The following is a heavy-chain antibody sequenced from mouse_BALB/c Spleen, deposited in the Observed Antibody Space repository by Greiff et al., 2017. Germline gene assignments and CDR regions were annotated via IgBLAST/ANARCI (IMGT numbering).Heavy chain of an antibody. V-gene: IGHV1-9*01. CDR3: ASGGDVGYAMDY. J-gene: IGHJ4*01. D-gene: IGHD3-3*01. Sequence: VQLQQSGAELMKPGASVKISCKATGYTFSSYWIEWVKQRPGHGLEWIGEILPGSGSTNYNEKFKGKATFTADTSSNTAYMQLSSLTSEDSAVYYCASGGDVGYAMDYWGQGTSVTVSS. CDR2: ILPGSGST. CDR1: GYTFSSYW.